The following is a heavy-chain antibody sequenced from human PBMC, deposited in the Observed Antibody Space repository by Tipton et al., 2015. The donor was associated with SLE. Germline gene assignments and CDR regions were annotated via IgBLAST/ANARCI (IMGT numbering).Heavy chain of an antibody. V-gene: IGHV3-74*01. D-gene: IGHD1-1*01. CDR3: AKGGTTLFDN. CDR2: INSDGSST. J-gene: IGHJ4*02. CDR1: GFIFNNYA. Sequence: SLRLSCTASGFIFNNYAMTWVRQAPGKGLVWVSRINSDGSSTGYADSVKGRFTISRDNAKNTLYLQMNSLRAEDTAVYYCAKGGTTLFDNWGQGTLVTVSS.